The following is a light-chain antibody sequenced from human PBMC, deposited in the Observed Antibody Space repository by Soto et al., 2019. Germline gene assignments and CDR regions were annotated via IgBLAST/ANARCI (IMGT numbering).Light chain of an antibody. CDR2: EVN. CDR3: CVSTGSLTWL. CDR1: GSDVGDSSH. V-gene: IGLV2-11*01. J-gene: IGLJ3*02. Sequence: QSVRTQPRSVSGSPGQSVTISCTATGSDVGDSSHVSWYQLHPGKAPKLMIYEVNNRPSGVPDRFSGSKSGSTASLTISGRKAEDEDEYYCCVSTGSLTWLFGGGTKDTVL.